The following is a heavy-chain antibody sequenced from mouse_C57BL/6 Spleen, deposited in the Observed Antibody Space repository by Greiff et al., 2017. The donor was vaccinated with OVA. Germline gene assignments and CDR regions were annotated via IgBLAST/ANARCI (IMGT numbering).Heavy chain of an antibody. D-gene: IGHD2-3*01. Sequence: QVQLQQPGTELVKPGASVKLSCKASGYTFTSYWMHWVKQRPGQGLEWIGNINPSNGGTNYNEKFKSKATLTVDKSSSTAYMQLSSLTSEDSAVNYCARGDGYHAPFAYWGQGTLVTVSA. V-gene: IGHV1-53*01. J-gene: IGHJ3*01. CDR3: ARGDGYHAPFAY. CDR2: INPSNGGT. CDR1: GYTFTSYW.